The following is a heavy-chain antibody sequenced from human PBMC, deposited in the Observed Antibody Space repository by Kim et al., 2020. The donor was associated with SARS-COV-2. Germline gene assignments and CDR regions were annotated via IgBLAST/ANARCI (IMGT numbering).Heavy chain of an antibody. CDR2: IYHSGST. CDR1: GYSISSGYY. D-gene: IGHD6-13*01. V-gene: IGHV4-38-2*02. Sequence: SETLSLTCTVSGYSISSGYYWGWIRQPPGKGLEWIGSIYHSGSTYYNPSLKSRVTISVDTSKNQFSLKLSSVTAADTAVYYCARDLNRASSSWENWYFDLWGRGTLVTVSS. J-gene: IGHJ2*01. CDR3: ARDLNRASSSWENWYFDL.